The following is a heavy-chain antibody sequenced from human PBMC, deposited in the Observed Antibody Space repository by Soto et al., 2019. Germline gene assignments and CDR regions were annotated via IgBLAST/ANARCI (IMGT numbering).Heavy chain of an antibody. D-gene: IGHD3-3*01. V-gene: IGHV5-51*01. Sequence: GESLKISCKGSGYSFTSYWIGWVRQMPGKGLEWMGIIYPGDSDTRYSPSFQGQVTISADKSISTAYLQWSSLKASDTAMYYCARQYGVDDFWSGYYTGRRGYYFDYWGQGTLVTVSS. CDR3: ARQYGVDDFWSGYYTGRRGYYFDY. CDR2: IYPGDSDT. CDR1: GYSFTSYW. J-gene: IGHJ4*02.